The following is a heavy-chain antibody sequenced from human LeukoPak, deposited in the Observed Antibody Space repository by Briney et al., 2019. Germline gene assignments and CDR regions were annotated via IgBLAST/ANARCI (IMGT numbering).Heavy chain of an antibody. CDR3: ARSPAYSYGHPYYFNY. D-gene: IGHD5-18*01. CDR2: ISSSGSTI. CDR1: GFTFDDYG. J-gene: IGHJ4*02. V-gene: IGHV3-48*04. Sequence: GGSLRLSCAASGFTFDDYGMSWVRQAPGKGLEWVSYISSSGSTIYYADSVKGRFTISRDNAENSLYLQMNSLRAEDTAVYYCARSPAYSYGHPYYFNYWGQGTLVTVSS.